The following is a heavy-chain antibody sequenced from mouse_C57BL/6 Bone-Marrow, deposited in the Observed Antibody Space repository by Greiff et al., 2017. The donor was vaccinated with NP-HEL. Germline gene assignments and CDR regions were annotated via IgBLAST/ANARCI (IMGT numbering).Heavy chain of an antibody. D-gene: IGHD2-12*01. Sequence: VQLQQSGAELARPGASVKMSCKASGYTFTSYTMHWVKQRPGQGLEWIGYINPSSGYTKYNQKFKDKATLTADKSSSTAYMQLSSLTSEDSAVYYCVYDNAMDYWGQGTSVTVSS. J-gene: IGHJ4*01. V-gene: IGHV1-4*01. CDR3: VYDNAMDY. CDR2: INPSSGYT. CDR1: GYTFTSYT.